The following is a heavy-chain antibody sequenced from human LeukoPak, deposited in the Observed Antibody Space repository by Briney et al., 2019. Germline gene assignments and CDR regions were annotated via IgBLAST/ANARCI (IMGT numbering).Heavy chain of an antibody. CDR3: ARYLRDTSNYYGMDV. CDR1: GYTCTSYG. CDR2: ISAYNGNT. J-gene: IGHJ6*02. Sequence: ASVKVSCKASGYTCTSYGISWVRQAPGQGLEWMGWISAYNGNTNYAQKLQGRVTMTTDTSTSTAYMELRSLRSDDTAVYYCARYLRDTSNYYGMDVWGQGTTVTVSS. V-gene: IGHV1-18*01.